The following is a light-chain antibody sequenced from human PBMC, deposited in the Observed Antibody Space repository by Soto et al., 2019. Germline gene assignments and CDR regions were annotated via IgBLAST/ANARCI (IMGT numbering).Light chain of an antibody. CDR2: EAS. CDR3: QQRSNWPPWT. V-gene: IGKV3-11*01. J-gene: IGKJ1*01. CDR1: QSVSSY. Sequence: EIVLTQSPATLSLSPGGRASLSCRGSQSVSSYLAWYQLKPGQAPRLLIYEASNRATGIPARFSGSGSGTDFPLTISSLEPEDFAVYYCQQRSNWPPWTFGQGTKVEIK.